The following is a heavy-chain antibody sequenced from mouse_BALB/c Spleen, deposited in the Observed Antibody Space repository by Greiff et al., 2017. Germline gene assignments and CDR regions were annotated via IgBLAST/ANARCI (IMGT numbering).Heavy chain of an antibody. CDR3: ARCDYDGGYAMDY. CDR1: GFTFSSFG. D-gene: IGHD2-4*01. Sequence: EVQRVESGGGLVQPGGSRKLSCAASGFTFSSFGMHWVRQAPEKGLEWVAYISSGSSTIYYADTVKGRFTISRDNPKNTLFLQMTSLRSEDTAMYYCARCDYDGGYAMDYWGQGTSVTVSS. J-gene: IGHJ4*01. CDR2: ISSGSSTI. V-gene: IGHV5-17*02.